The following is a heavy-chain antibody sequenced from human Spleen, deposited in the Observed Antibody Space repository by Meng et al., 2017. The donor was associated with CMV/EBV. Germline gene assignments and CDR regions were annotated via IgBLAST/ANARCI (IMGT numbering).Heavy chain of an antibody. Sequence: GGSLRLSCAASGFSFSSYSMNWVRQAPGKGLEWVSSISNSGSYIYYADSVKGRFTISRDNAENSLYLQMNSLRAEDTAVYYCARRYDFWSGYYKGLYGMDVWGQGTTVTVSS. CDR2: ISNSGSYI. D-gene: IGHD3-3*01. J-gene: IGHJ6*02. CDR3: ARRYDFWSGYYKGLYGMDV. CDR1: GFSFSSYS. V-gene: IGHV3-21*01.